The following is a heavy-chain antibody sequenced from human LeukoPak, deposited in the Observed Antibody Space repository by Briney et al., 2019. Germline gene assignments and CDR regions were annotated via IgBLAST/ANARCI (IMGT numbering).Heavy chain of an antibody. CDR1: AFTFNNYA. J-gene: IGHJ4*02. Sequence: GGSLSLSCTASAFTFNNYAMTWVRQASGKGLEWVSASTGSGASTNYADSVKGRFTISRENSKNTIYLQMNSLRAEDTAMYYCAKRGSISSGYFDFWGRGTLVTVSS. CDR2: STGSGAST. D-gene: IGHD3-22*01. V-gene: IGHV3-23*01. CDR3: AKRGSISSGYFDF.